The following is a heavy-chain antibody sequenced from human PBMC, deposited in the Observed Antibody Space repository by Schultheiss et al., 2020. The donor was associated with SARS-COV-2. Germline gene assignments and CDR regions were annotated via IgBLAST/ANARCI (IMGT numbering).Heavy chain of an antibody. CDR3: ARDETLDY. CDR1: GFTFSSYA. J-gene: IGHJ4*02. V-gene: IGHV3-21*01. CDR2: ISGSSSYI. Sequence: GGSLRLSCAASGFTFSSYAMSWVRQAPGKGLEWVSSISGSSSYIYYADSVKGRFTISRDNAKNSLYLQMNSLRAEDTAVYSCARDETLDYWGQGTLVTVSS.